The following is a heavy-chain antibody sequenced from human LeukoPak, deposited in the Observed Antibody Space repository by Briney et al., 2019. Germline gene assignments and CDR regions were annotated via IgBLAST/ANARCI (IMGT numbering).Heavy chain of an antibody. D-gene: IGHD3-22*01. CDR1: GFTFDDYA. CDR3: TKGNSGYYSPFDY. CDR2: INWNSDRI. Sequence: GGSLRLSCAASGFTFDDYAMHWVRQAPGKGLEWVSGINWNSDRIGYADSVKGRFTISRDNAKKSLYLRMNSLRAEDTALYYCTKGNSGYYSPFDYWGQGTLVTVSS. V-gene: IGHV3-9*01. J-gene: IGHJ4*02.